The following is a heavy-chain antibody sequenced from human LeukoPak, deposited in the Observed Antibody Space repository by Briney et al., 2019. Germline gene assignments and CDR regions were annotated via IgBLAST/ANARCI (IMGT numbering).Heavy chain of an antibody. D-gene: IGHD6-19*01. Sequence: GGSLRLSCAASGFTVSSNYMSWVRQAPGKGLEWVSVIYSGGSTYYADSVKGRFTISRDNSKNTLYFQMNSLRAEDTAVYYCARDLSGWYYFDYWGQGTLVTVSS. V-gene: IGHV3-66*01. CDR2: IYSGGST. CDR1: GFTVSSNY. J-gene: IGHJ4*02. CDR3: ARDLSGWYYFDY.